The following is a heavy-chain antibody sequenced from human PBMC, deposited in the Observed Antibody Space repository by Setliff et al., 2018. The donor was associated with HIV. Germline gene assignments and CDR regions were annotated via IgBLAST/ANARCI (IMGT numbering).Heavy chain of an antibody. Sequence: GGSLRLSCAASGFTFSSYWMSWVRQAPGKGLEWVAVISYDGNNKYYADSVKGRFTISRDNSKNTLYLQMNSLRAEDTAVYYCARPLLQQLVLGINWFDPWGQGTLVTVSS. V-gene: IGHV3-30-3*01. CDR1: GFTFSSYW. D-gene: IGHD6-13*01. CDR2: ISYDGNNK. J-gene: IGHJ5*02. CDR3: ARPLLQQLVLGINWFDP.